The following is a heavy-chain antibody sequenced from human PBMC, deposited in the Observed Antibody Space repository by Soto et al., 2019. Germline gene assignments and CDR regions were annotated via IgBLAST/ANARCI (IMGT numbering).Heavy chain of an antibody. CDR2: IYYSGST. V-gene: IGHV4-30-4*01. CDR3: AKAGTIFGVVMNNWFDP. Sequence: PSETLSLTCTVSGGSISSGDYYWSWIRQPPGKGLEWIGYIYYSGSTYYNPSLKSRVTISVDTSKNQFSLKLSSVTAADTAVYYCAKAGTIFGVVMNNWFDPWGQGTLVTVSS. D-gene: IGHD3-3*01. J-gene: IGHJ5*02. CDR1: GGSISSGDYY.